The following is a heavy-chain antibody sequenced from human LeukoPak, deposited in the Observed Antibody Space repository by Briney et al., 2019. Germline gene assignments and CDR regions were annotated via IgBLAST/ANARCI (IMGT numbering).Heavy chain of an antibody. Sequence: SVKVSCKASGGTFSSYAISWVRQAPGQGLEWMGRIIPILGIANYAQKFQGRVTITADKSTSTAYMELSSLTSEDTAVYYCARDREWLQLRYFDYWGQGTLVTVSS. D-gene: IGHD5-24*01. CDR1: GGTFSSYA. V-gene: IGHV1-69*04. CDR2: IIPILGIA. CDR3: ARDREWLQLRYFDY. J-gene: IGHJ4*02.